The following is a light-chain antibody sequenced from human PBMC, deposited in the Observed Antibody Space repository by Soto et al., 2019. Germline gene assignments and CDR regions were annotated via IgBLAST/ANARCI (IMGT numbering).Light chain of an antibody. CDR1: QGISNH. J-gene: IGKJ5*01. CDR2: DAS. V-gene: IGKV1-33*01. CDR3: QQYDNFLA. Sequence: DIQMTQSPSSLSASVGDRVTITCQASQGISNHLNWYQQKPGKAPKLLIYDASNLETGVPSRFSGSGSGTEFTFTISSLQPEDIATYYCQQYDNFLAFGQGTRLEI.